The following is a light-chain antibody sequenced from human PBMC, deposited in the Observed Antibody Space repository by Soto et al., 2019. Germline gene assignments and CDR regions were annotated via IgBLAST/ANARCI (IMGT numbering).Light chain of an antibody. CDR3: VLYLGSGIDV. CDR2: STN. J-gene: IGLJ1*01. CDR1: SGSVSSSSY. V-gene: IGLV8-61*01. Sequence: QTVVTQEPSFSVSPGGTVTLTCGLNSGSVSSSSYPSWYQQTPGQTPRTRIYSTNNRPSGVPDRFSGSILGSKAALTITGAQADDECDYCCVLYLGSGIDVFGTGTKLTVL.